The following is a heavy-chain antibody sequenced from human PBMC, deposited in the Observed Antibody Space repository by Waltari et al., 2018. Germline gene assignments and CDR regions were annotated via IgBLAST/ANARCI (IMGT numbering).Heavy chain of an antibody. CDR2: ISYDGSNK. V-gene: IGHV3-30*03. J-gene: IGHJ4*02. CDR1: VFTFSSYG. Sequence: QVQLVESGGGVVQPGRSLRLSCAASVFTFSSYGMHWVRQAPGKGLEWVAVISYDGSNKYYADSVKGRFTISRDNSKNTLYLQMNSLRVEDAALYYCARYISRGRELMSWGQGTLVTVSS. D-gene: IGHD1-7*01. CDR3: ARYISRGRELMS.